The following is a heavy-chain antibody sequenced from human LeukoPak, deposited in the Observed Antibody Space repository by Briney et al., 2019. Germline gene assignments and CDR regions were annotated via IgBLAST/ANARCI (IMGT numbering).Heavy chain of an antibody. J-gene: IGHJ3*02. CDR3: ARLSGFGAVALDAFDI. Sequence: GESLKISCKGSGYRFTSYWIGWVRPMPGKGLEWMGIIYPGDSDTRYSPSFQGQVTISADKSISTAYLQWSSPKASDTAMYYCARLSGFGAVALDAFDIWGQGTMVTVSS. V-gene: IGHV5-51*01. D-gene: IGHD6-19*01. CDR1: GYRFTSYW. CDR2: IYPGDSDT.